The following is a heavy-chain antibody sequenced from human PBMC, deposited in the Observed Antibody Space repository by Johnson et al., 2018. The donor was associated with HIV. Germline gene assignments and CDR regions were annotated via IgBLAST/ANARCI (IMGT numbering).Heavy chain of an antibody. Sequence: QVQLVESGGGVVQPGRSLRLSCAASGFTFSFYAMHWVRQAPGKGLEWVALILYDGSNKYYADSVKGRFTISRDNSKNTLYLPMNSLRAEDTAVDYCSKQLYDLDYDFWSGYPIWGQGTMVTVSS. J-gene: IGHJ3*02. V-gene: IGHV3-30-3*02. CDR1: GFTFSFYA. D-gene: IGHD3-3*01. CDR3: SKQLYDLDYDFWSGYPI. CDR2: ILYDGSNK.